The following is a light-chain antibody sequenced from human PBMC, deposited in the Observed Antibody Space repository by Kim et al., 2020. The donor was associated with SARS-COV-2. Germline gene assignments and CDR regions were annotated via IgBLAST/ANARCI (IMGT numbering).Light chain of an antibody. CDR3: QQRNIWPLT. CDR1: QCVSSY. CDR2: EES. Sequence: SLSPRDTATLAGTASQCVSSYVAWYQQTPGQAPRLLIYEESNWATCIPARFSGSGSGTYFTLTISGRGLEDFAVYYCQQRNIWPLTFGGGTNLEI. J-gene: IGKJ4*01. V-gene: IGKV3-11*01.